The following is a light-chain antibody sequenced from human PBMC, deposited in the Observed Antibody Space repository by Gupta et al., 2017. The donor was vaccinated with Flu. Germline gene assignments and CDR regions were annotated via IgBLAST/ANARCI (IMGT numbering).Light chain of an antibody. V-gene: IGKV1-39*01. Sequence: DIQMTQSPSSLSASVGDRVTITCRASQSIANHLSWYKQKSGKAPNLLIYGASNWQGGVPSRFSGSGCGKDFALTISSRQPEDFGAYYCQQGDSNPHFTFGQGTKMDI. CDR2: GAS. CDR3: QQGDSNPHFT. J-gene: IGKJ2*01. CDR1: QSIANH.